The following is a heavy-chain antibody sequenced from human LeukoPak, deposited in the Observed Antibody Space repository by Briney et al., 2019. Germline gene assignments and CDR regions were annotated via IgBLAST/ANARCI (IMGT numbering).Heavy chain of an antibody. CDR1: GFTFSSYS. Sequence: GGSLRLSCAASGFTFSSYSMNWVRQAPGKGLEWVSHITASGTAMFYADSVKGRFTISRDNAKNSLYLQMNSLRDEDTAVYYCASSGIYRFDYWGQGTLVTVSS. CDR2: ITASGTAM. J-gene: IGHJ4*02. D-gene: IGHD1-26*01. V-gene: IGHV3-48*02. CDR3: ASSGIYRFDY.